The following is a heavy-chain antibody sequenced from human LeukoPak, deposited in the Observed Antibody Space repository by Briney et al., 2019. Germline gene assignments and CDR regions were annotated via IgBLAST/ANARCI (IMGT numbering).Heavy chain of an antibody. CDR2: IYHSGST. J-gene: IGHJ4*02. D-gene: IGHD3-16*02. CDR1: GASISTYY. V-gene: IGHV4-30-2*01. CDR3: ARAGGGLGELSLFDY. Sequence: SETLSLTCSVSGASISTYYWSWIRQPPGKGLEWIGYIYHSGSTYYNPSLKSRVTISVDRSKNQFSLKLSSVTAADTAVYYCARAGGGLGELSLFDYWGQGTLVTVSS.